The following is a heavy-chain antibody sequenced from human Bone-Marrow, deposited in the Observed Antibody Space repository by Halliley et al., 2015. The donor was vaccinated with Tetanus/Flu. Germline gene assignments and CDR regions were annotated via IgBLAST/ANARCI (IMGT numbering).Heavy chain of an antibody. CDR3: ARLGYSNFCFDY. J-gene: IGHJ4*02. CDR2: LYYLGNT. Sequence: LRLSCTVSGGSITNSGYYWGWIRQPPGKGLEWIGNLYYLGNTYYNPSLKSRVTISVDTSRNQFSLKLNSVSAADTAVYYCARLGYSNFCFDYWGQGTLVTVSS. CDR1: GGSITNSGYY. D-gene: IGHD4-4*01. V-gene: IGHV4-39*01.